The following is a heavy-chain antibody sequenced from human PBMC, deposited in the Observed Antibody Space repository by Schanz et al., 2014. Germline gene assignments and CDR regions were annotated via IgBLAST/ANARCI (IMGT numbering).Heavy chain of an antibody. CDR1: GFTVNTNY. CDR3: ARDGGRDGYNLAFDV. Sequence: EVQLVESGGGLIQPGGSLRLSCAVSGFTVNTNYMSWVRQAPGKGLEWISSMYINSGSTQYADSVKGRFIISRDSSKNTLFLQMNSVRAEETAVYFCARDGGRDGYNLAFDVWGQGTLVTVSS. J-gene: IGHJ3*01. D-gene: IGHD5-12*01. CDR2: MYINSGST. V-gene: IGHV3-53*01.